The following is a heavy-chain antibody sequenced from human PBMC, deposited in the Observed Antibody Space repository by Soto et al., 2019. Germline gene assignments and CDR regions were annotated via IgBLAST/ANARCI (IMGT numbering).Heavy chain of an antibody. V-gene: IGHV3-23*01. CDR2: ISGSGGST. D-gene: IGHD1-26*01. CDR3: ATEMGATQGPFDN. CDR1: GFTFRSYA. Sequence: PGGSLRLSCAASGFTFRSYAMSWVRQAPGKGLEWVSAISGSGGSTYYADSVKGRFTISRDNSKNTLYLQMNSLRVEDTAVYYCATEMGATQGPFDNWGQGTLVTVSS. J-gene: IGHJ4*02.